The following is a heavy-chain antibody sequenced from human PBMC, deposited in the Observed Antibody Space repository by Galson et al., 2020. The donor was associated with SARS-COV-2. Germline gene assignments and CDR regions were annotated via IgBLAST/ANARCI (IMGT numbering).Heavy chain of an antibody. Sequence: GESLKISCAASGFTFSSYAMHWVRQAPGKGLEWVAVISYDGSNKYYADSVKGRFTISRDNSKNTLSLQMNSLRAEDTAVYYCARDLGQLDFDYWGQGTLVTVSS. D-gene: IGHD6-6*01. V-gene: IGHV3-30-3*01. CDR3: ARDLGQLDFDY. CDR2: ISYDGSNK. J-gene: IGHJ4*02. CDR1: GFTFSSYA.